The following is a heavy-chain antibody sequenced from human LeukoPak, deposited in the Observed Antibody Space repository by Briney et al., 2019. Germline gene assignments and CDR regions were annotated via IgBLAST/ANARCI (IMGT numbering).Heavy chain of an antibody. V-gene: IGHV4-59*01. Sequence: SETLSLTCTVSGGSISSYYWSWIRQPPGKGLEWVGYIYYSGSTNYNPSLKSRVTISVDTSKNQFSLKLSSVTAADTAVYYCAGAAGDYCFYDYWGQGTLVTVSS. D-gene: IGHD4-17*01. J-gene: IGHJ4*02. CDR3: AGAAGDYCFYDY. CDR2: IYYSGST. CDR1: GGSISSYY.